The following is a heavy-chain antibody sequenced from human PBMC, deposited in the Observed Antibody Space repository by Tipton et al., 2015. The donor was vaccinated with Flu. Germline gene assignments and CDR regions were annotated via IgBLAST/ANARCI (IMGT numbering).Heavy chain of an antibody. CDR1: GGSISDNSYY. J-gene: IGHJ4*02. D-gene: IGHD3-22*01. Sequence: LRLSCTVSGGSISDNSYYWGWIRQPPGKGLEWIGSIYYNGSTFYNPPLKSRVTLSVDTSKNQFSLKLSSVTAADTAIYYCARDEGGGYFDTVARAVFDYWGRGTQVTVSS. V-gene: IGHV4-39*07. CDR3: ARDEGGGYFDTVARAVFDY. CDR2: IYYNGST.